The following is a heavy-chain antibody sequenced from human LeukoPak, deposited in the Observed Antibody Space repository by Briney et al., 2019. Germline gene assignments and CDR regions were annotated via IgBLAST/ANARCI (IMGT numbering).Heavy chain of an antibody. CDR2: INHSGST. J-gene: IGHJ4*02. D-gene: IGHD3-22*01. CDR1: GGSISSYY. V-gene: IGHV4-34*01. CDR3: ARASDSSGYYDY. Sequence: PSETLSLTCTVSGGSISSYYWSWIRQPPGKGLEWIGEINHSGSTNYNPSLKSRVTISVDTSKNQFSLKLSSVTAADTAVYYCARASDSSGYYDYWGQGTLVTVSS.